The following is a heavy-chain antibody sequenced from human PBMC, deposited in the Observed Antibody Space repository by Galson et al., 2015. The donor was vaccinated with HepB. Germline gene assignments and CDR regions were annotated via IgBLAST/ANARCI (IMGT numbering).Heavy chain of an antibody. CDR1: GGSFSGYY. CDR3: ARVLDFSTVVTPARYFDY. Sequence: SETLSLTCAVYGGSFSGYYWSWIRQPPGKGLEWIGEINHSGSTNYNPSLKSRVTISVDTSKNQFSLKLSSVTAADTAVYYCARVLDFSTVVTPARYFDYWGQGTLVTVSS. D-gene: IGHD4-23*01. CDR2: INHSGST. J-gene: IGHJ4*02. V-gene: IGHV4-34*01.